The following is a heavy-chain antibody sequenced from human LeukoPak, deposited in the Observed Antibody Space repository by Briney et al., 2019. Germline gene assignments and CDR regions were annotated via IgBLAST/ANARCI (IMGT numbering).Heavy chain of an antibody. J-gene: IGHJ4*01. CDR1: GFTLSNYW. D-gene: IGHD2-21*02. CDR2: LHSNGAFT. V-gene: IGHV3-74*01. CDR3: ARFVVVTAGDY. Sequence: GGSLGLSCSASGFTLSNYWMHWVRQAPGKGPVWVARLHSNGAFTTYADSVKGRFTISRDTAKNTLYLQMNSLRVEDTAVYYCARFVVVTAGDYWGQGTLVTVSS.